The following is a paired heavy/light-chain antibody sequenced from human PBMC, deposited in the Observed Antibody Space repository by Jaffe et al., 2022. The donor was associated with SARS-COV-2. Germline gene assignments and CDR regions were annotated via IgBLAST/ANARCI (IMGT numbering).Heavy chain of an antibody. CDR1: GDSMRRDDYF. V-gene: IGHV4-31*03. CDR2: FSHIRGT. D-gene: IGHD2-8*02. CDR3: AREYRGFCDSYWCTHHGLDA. Sequence: QLQQSGPGLVKPSETLSLTCTVSGDSMRRDDYFWIWIRQFPGRGLEWIGYFSHIRGTYSNPSLKSRVTVSGDTSKNYFSLTLSSVTAADSAVYYCAREYRGFCDSYWCTHHGLDAWGQGTSVTVSS. J-gene: IGHJ6*02.
Light chain of an antibody. Sequence: ETVMTQSPATLSVSPGDRATVSCRASQSVGRKLAWYQQKPGQAPSLLIYGATTRATGVPARFSASGSGTEFSLTISSLQSEDFAVYFCQQYESWSPWTFGQGTKVEIK. V-gene: IGKV3-15*01. CDR3: QQYESWSPWT. CDR2: GAT. CDR1: QSVGRK. J-gene: IGKJ1*01.